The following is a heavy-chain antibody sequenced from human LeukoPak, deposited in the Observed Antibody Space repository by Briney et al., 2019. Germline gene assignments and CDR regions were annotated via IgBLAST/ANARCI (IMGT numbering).Heavy chain of an antibody. J-gene: IGHJ4*02. V-gene: IGHV4-59*01. CDR2: IYYSAST. CDR1: GGSISSSY. Sequence: SETLSLTCTVSGGSISSSYWSWIRQPPGKGLEWIGYIYYSASTNYNPSLKSRVTISVDTSKNQFSLKLSSVTAADTAVYYCARSAYYYDGSDYYYFDYWGQGTLVTVSS. D-gene: IGHD3-22*01. CDR3: ARSAYYYDGSDYYYFDY.